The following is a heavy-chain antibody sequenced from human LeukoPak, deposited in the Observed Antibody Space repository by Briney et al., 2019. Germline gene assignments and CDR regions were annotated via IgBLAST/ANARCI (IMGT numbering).Heavy chain of an antibody. CDR1: GGTFSSYA. V-gene: IGHV1-69*06. CDR3: ARDLTGDYGMDV. J-gene: IGHJ6*02. D-gene: IGHD7-27*01. CDR2: IIPIFGTA. Sequence: SVKVSCKASGGTFSSYAISWVRQAPGQGLEWMGGIIPIFGTANYAQKFQGRVTITADKSTSTVYMELKSLTSEDTAAYYCARDLTGDYGMDVWGQGTTVTVSS.